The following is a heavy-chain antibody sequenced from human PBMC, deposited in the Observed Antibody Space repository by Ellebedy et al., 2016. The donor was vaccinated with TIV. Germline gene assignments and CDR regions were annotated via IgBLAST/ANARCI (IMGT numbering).Heavy chain of an antibody. CDR3: ARVEPFYCSSTSCKNLGSDY. J-gene: IGHJ4*02. CDR2: ISSSGSYI. CDR1: GFTFNSYT. V-gene: IGHV3-21*01. Sequence: GGSLRLSXAASGFTFNSYTMNWVRKAPGKGLEWASSISSSGSYIYYADSVRGRFTISRDNAKNSLYMQMNSLRAKDTAVYYCARVEPFYCSSTSCKNLGSDYWGQGTLVTVSS. D-gene: IGHD2-2*01.